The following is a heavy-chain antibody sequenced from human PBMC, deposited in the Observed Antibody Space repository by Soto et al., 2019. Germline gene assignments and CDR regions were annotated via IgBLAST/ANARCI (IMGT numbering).Heavy chain of an antibody. CDR3: ARVISGEEFWGGYYRLYSYYYMDV. CDR2: IKQDGSEK. D-gene: IGHD3-3*01. CDR1: GFTFSSYW. V-gene: IGHV3-7*01. Sequence: GGSLRLSCAASGFTFSSYWMSWVRQAPGKGLEWVANIKQDGSEKYYVDSVKGRFTISRDNAKNSLYLQMNSLRAEDTAVYYCARVISGEEFWGGYYRLYSYYYMDVWGKGPKVTVPS. J-gene: IGHJ6*03.